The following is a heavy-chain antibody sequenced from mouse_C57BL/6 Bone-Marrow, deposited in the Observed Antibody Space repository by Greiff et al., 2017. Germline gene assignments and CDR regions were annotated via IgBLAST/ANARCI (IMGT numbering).Heavy chain of an antibody. J-gene: IGHJ4*01. CDR1: GFTFSRYA. CDR3: ARDQPYYYAMDD. Sequence: DVMLVESGGGLVKPGGSLKLSCAASGFTFSRYAMSWVRQTPEQRLEWVATISDGGSYTYYPDNVKGRCTISRDNDKNNLYLQMSHLKSEATAMYYCARDQPYYYAMDDWGQGTSVTVSS. V-gene: IGHV5-4*01. CDR2: ISDGGSYT.